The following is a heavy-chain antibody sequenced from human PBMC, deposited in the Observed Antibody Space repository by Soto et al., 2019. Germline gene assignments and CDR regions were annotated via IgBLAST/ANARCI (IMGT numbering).Heavy chain of an antibody. CDR1: GYTLTNFY. V-gene: IGHV1-46*01. D-gene: IGHD3-3*01. CDR2: INPNGGST. Sequence: GASVKVSCKASGYTLTNFYIHWVRQAPGQGLEWMGIINPNGGSTNYAHNFQGRVTITRDTSTSTVYMDLSSLRSEDTAVYYCASGYYDFWSGYYIPPDYWGQGTLVTVSS. J-gene: IGHJ4*02. CDR3: ASGYYDFWSGYYIPPDY.